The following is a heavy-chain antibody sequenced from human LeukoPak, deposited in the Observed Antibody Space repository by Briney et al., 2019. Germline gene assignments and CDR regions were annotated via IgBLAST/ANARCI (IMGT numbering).Heavy chain of an antibody. CDR3: ASRRRDGYENAFDI. J-gene: IGHJ3*02. CDR2: ISAYNGNT. V-gene: IGHV1-18*01. Sequence: GASVKVSCKASGYTFTSYGISWVRQAPGQGLEWMGWISAYNGNTNYAQKLQGRVTMTTDTSTSTAYMELRSLRSDDTAVYYCASRRRDGYENAFDIWGQGTMVTVSS. D-gene: IGHD5-24*01. CDR1: GYTFTSYG.